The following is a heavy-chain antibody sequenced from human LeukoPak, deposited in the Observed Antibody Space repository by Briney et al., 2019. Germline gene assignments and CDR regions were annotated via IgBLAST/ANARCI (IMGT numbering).Heavy chain of an antibody. Sequence: GGSLRLSCAASGFTFDDYAMHWVRQAPGKGLEWVSGISWNSGSIGYADSVKGRFTISRDNAKNSLYLQMNSLQTEDTAVYYCATDFYDSTWGRGTLVTVSS. CDR2: ISWNSGSI. V-gene: IGHV3-9*01. J-gene: IGHJ5*02. D-gene: IGHD3-22*01. CDR3: ATDFYDST. CDR1: GFTFDDYA.